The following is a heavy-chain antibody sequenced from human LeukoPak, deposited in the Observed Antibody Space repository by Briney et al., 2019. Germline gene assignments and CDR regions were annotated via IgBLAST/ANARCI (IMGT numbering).Heavy chain of an antibody. J-gene: IGHJ6*03. CDR1: GFTFSSYG. Sequence: PGGSLRLSCAASGFTFSSYGMHWVRQAPGKGLEWVAFIRYDGSNKYYADSVKGRFTISRDNSKDTLYLQMNSLRAEDTAVYYCAKDSGKWDYYYYYYMDVWGKGTTVTISS. CDR2: IRYDGSNK. V-gene: IGHV3-30*02. D-gene: IGHD3-10*01. CDR3: AKDSGKWDYYYYYYMDV.